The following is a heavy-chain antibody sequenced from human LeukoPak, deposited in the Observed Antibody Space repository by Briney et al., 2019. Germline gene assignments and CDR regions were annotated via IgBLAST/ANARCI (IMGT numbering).Heavy chain of an antibody. CDR3: AKPWYYYDSSGYWFDP. J-gene: IGHJ5*02. CDR1: GFTFSSYA. CDR2: ISGSGGST. Sequence: VGSLRLSCAASGFTFSSYAMSWVRQAPGKGLEWVSAISGSGGSTYYADSVKGRFTISRDNSKNTLYLQMNSLRAEDTAVYYCAKPWYYYDSSGYWFDPWGQGTLVTVSS. V-gene: IGHV3-23*01. D-gene: IGHD3-22*01.